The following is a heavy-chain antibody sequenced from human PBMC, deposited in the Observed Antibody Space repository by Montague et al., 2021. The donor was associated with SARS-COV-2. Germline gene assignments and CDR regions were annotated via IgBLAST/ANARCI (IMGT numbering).Heavy chain of an antibody. D-gene: IGHD3-10*01. CDR3: ATYWQGGSGRGS. CDR1: GVSVSNRYTH. Sequence: SETLSLTCTVSGVSVSNRYTHWSWIRQSPGKGLEWIGHIDYGGSPNYSPSLHSRVTISLDTSKNQLSLRLNSATAADTAVYYCATYWQGGSGRGSWGQGTLDTVPS. J-gene: IGHJ5*02. CDR2: IDYGGSP. V-gene: IGHV4-61*01.